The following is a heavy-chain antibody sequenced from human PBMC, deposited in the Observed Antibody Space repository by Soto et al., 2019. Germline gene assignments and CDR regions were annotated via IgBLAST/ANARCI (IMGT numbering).Heavy chain of an antibody. V-gene: IGHV1-18*01. CDR3: GSTYYNPSLKSRVTISVDTSKNQFSLKLSSVTAADTAVYYCARDNNVYYDSSGCYPRVTNNNWFDP. D-gene: IGHD2-21*02. Sequence: ASVKVSCKTSGYSFTSYGIGWVRQAPGQGLEWMGWISPYNQNTYYAKRLLGRVTLTTDTSTSTVYMELRSLRSDDSAVYYCGSTYYNPSLKSRVTISVDTSKNQFSLKLSSVTAADTAVYYCARDNNVYYDSSGCYPRVTNNNWFDPWAQGTLVTVSS. J-gene: IGHJ5*02. CDR2: ISPYNQNT. CDR1: GYSFTSYG.